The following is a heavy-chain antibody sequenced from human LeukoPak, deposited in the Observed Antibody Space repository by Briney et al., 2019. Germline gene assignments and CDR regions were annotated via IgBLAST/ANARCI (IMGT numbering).Heavy chain of an antibody. CDR1: GYTFTNYG. D-gene: IGHD1-26*01. V-gene: IGHV1-18*01. CDR2: ISAYNGNT. Sequence: GASVKVSCKASGYTFTNYGISWVRQAPGQGHEWMGWISAYNGNTNYAQQLQGRVSMTTDTSTNTAYMDLRSLRSDDTAVYYCARALTDKWEIFDYWGQGTLVTVSS. J-gene: IGHJ4*02. CDR3: ARALTDKWEIFDY.